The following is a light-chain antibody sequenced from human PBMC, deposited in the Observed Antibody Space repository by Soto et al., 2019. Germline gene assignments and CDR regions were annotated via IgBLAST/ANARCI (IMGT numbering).Light chain of an antibody. Sequence: QSVLTQPPSASGPPGQRVTISCSGSNSNIGSNSVNWYQQLPGTAPKLLIYSNNQRPSGVPDRFSGSKSGTSASLAISGLQFEDEADYYCAAWDDSLIAFGVLGGGTKLTVL. J-gene: IGLJ3*02. CDR2: SNN. CDR3: AAWDDSLIAFGV. CDR1: NSNIGSNS. V-gene: IGLV1-44*01.